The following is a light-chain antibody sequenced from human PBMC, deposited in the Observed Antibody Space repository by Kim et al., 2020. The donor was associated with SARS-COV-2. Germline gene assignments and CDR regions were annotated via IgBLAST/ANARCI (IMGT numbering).Light chain of an antibody. V-gene: IGLV1-44*01. CDR2: RDN. Sequence: QSVLTQPPSASGTPGQTVTISCSGGSSNIGVNSVNWYQQFPGTAPKLLIHRDNQRPSGVPDRFSGSKSGTSASLALSGLLSEDEADYYCATWDDRLNVWMFGGGTKLTVL. J-gene: IGLJ3*02. CDR1: SSNIGVNS. CDR3: ATWDDRLNVWM.